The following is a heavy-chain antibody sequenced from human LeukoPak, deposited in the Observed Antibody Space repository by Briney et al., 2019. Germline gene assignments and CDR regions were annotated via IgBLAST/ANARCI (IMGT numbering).Heavy chain of an antibody. CDR1: GLTFDDYA. D-gene: IGHD6-13*01. Sequence: PGGSLRLSCAASGLTFDDYAMHWVRQAPGKGLEWVSGISWNSGSIGYADSVKGRFTISRDNAKNSLYLQMNSLRAEDTALYYCAKDRGSWYGDYFGYWGQGALVTVSS. CDR2: ISWNSGSI. CDR3: AKDRGSWYGDYFGY. J-gene: IGHJ4*02. V-gene: IGHV3-9*01.